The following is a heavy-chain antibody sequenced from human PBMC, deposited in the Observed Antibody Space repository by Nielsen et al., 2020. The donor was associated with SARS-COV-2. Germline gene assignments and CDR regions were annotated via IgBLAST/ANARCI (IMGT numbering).Heavy chain of an antibody. CDR1: GFIVSNKY. CDR2: FYSGGTT. D-gene: IGHD4-11*01. CDR3: ARSNTWYPLFDY. V-gene: IGHV3-53*01. J-gene: IGHJ4*02. Sequence: GESLKISCAASGFIVSNKYMNWVRQAPGKGLEWVSVFYSGGTTLYADSVKGRFIISRDNAKKSLYLQINNLGAEDTAVYYCARSNTWYPLFDYWGQGTPVTVSS.